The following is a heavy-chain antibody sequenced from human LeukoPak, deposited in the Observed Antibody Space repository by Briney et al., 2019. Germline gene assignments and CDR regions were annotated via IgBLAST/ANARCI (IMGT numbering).Heavy chain of an antibody. V-gene: IGHV3-30*18. CDR2: ISYDGSNK. CDR3: AKQRAVGATSFDH. J-gene: IGHJ4*02. D-gene: IGHD1-26*01. Sequence: GRSLRLSCAASGFTFSNYGMHWVRQAPGKGLEWVAVISYDGSNKYYGDSVKGRFTISRDNSKNTLYLQMNSLRGEDTAVYYCAKQRAVGATSFDHWGQGTLVTVSS. CDR1: GFTFSNYG.